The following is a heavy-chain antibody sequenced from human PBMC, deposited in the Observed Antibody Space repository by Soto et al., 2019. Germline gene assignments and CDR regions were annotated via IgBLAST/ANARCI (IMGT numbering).Heavy chain of an antibody. Sequence: EVQLVESGGDLVQPGGSLRLSCAVSGFTFSTYSMNWFRQAPGKGLEWVSYISARSVGTTFYAKSVTGRFTISRDNAQNSLYLQMNSLRAEDTAVYYCARDDYTLFDYWGQGTLVTVSS. D-gene: IGHD4-4*01. CDR1: GFTFSTYS. V-gene: IGHV3-48*01. J-gene: IGHJ4*02. CDR3: ARDDYTLFDY. CDR2: ISARSVGTT.